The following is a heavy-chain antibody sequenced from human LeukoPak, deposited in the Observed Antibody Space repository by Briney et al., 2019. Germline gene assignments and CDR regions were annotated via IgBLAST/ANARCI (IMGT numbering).Heavy chain of an antibody. CDR1: GGSISSGGYY. J-gene: IGHJ4*02. Sequence: SETLSLTCTVSGGSISSGGYYWSWIRQHPGKGLEWIGYIYYSGSTDYNPSLKSRITISVDTSKNQFSLKLSSVTAADTAVYYCARFAYCGGHCWYYFDYWGQGSLVTVSS. CDR3: ARFAYCGGHCWYYFDY. V-gene: IGHV4-61*08. CDR2: IYYSGST. D-gene: IGHD2-21*02.